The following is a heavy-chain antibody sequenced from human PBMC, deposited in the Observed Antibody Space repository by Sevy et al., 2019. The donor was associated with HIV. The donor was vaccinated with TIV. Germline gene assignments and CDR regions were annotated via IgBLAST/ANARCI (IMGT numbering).Heavy chain of an antibody. D-gene: IGHD3-3*01. CDR2: ISDDGSRK. J-gene: IGHJ3*02. V-gene: IGHV3-30-3*01. Sequence: GGSLRLSCTASGFSFSGYAMHWVRQAPGKGLEWVVGISDDGSRKYYVDSVKDRFTISRDNSENTLYLEMNSLRSEDTAIYYCARDRWRSLEWPRVAFDIWGQGTMVTVSS. CDR3: ARDRWRSLEWPRVAFDI. CDR1: GFSFSGYA.